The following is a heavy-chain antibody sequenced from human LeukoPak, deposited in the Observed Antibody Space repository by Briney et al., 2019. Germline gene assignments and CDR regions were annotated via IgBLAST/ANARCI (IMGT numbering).Heavy chain of an antibody. V-gene: IGHV3-30*04. Sequence: GGSLRLSCAASGFTFSSYAMHWVRQAPGKGLEWVAVISYDGTNKYYADSVKGRFTISRDNSKNTLYLQVNGLRTEDTAVYYCAKDRLLNCRGDCYIFDYWGQGTVVTVSS. CDR2: ISYDGTNK. CDR1: GFTFSSYA. J-gene: IGHJ4*02. D-gene: IGHD2-21*02. CDR3: AKDRLLNCRGDCYIFDY.